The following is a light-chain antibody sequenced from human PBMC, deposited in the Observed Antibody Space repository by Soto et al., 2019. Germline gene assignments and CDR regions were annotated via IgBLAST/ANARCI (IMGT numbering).Light chain of an antibody. CDR2: DAS. CDR1: QSISSH. Sequence: DIQMTQSPSTLSASVGDRVTITCRASQSISSHLAWYQQKPGKAPEVLIYDASTLESGVSSRFSGSGSGTKFTLTICNLQPDDFATYFCQQYSTNFYTLGQGTKVEIK. J-gene: IGKJ2*01. CDR3: QQYSTNFYT. V-gene: IGKV1-5*01.